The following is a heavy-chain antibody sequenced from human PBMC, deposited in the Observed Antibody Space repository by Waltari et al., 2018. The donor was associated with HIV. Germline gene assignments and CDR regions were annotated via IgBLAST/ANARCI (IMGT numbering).Heavy chain of an antibody. V-gene: IGHV3-9*01. CDR2: ISLNICIT. CDR1: GFTFDDYP. CDR3: AKGGSHLTIFEAWFDS. J-gene: IGHJ5*01. Sequence: EVQLVESGGGLVQPGRSLRLSCEASGFTFDDYPMHWVRQSQGSLLLLVSGISLNICITYYGDSVKGRFTISRDNAKNSLYLQMNSLTVEDTAFYYCAKGGSHLTIFEAWFDSWGQGTLVTVSS. D-gene: IGHD3-3*01.